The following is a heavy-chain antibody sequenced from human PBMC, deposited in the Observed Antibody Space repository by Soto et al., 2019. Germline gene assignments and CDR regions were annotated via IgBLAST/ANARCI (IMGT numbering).Heavy chain of an antibody. Sequence: EVQLLESGGGLGQPGRSLRLSCSASGLGFTTYSMSWVRQPPGKGLEWVSGITGNGHNTYYAESVKGRFTISRDNSKNTLYLQMDSLRAEDAAEYYCASHQGIYKYYFDYWGQGTLVTVSS. CDR2: ITGNGHNT. CDR3: ASHQGIYKYYFDY. CDR1: GLGFTTYS. J-gene: IGHJ4*02. V-gene: IGHV3-23*01. D-gene: IGHD1-1*01.